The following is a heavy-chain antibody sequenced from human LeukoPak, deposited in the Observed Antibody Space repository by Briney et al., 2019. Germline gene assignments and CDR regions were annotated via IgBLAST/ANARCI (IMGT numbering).Heavy chain of an antibody. J-gene: IGHJ4*02. D-gene: IGHD6-19*01. CDR3: AKQSGTGYSSGGVPNTPIDY. CDR1: GFTFSSYG. V-gene: IGHV3-30*18. Sequence: PGGSLRLSCAASGFTFSSYGTHWVRQAPGKGLEWVAVISYDGSNKYYADSVKGRFTISRDNSKNTLYLQMNSLKAEDTAVYYCAKQSGTGYSSGGVPNTPIDYWGQGTLVTVSS. CDR2: ISYDGSNK.